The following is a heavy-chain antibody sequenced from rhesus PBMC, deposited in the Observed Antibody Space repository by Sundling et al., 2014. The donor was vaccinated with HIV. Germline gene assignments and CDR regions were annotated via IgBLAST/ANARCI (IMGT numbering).Heavy chain of an antibody. V-gene: IGHV4-80*01. D-gene: IGHD1-1-1*01. Sequence: QLQLQESGPGLVTPSETLSLTCSISGVSISNYWWSWIRQPPGKGLEWVGQIGGHDGRTSYNPSLESRVTISRDRSKNQVSLKLRSVTAADTAVYHCVRATWGIGASILPWDDAFDIWGQGLRVTVSS. CDR1: GVSISNYW. J-gene: IGHJ3*01. CDR3: VRATWGIGASILPWDDAFDI. CDR2: IGGHDGRT.